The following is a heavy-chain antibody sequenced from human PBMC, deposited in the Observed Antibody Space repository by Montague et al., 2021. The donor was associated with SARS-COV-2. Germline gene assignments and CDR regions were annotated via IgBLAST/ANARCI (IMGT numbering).Heavy chain of an antibody. CDR2: MYWDDDE. D-gene: IGHD3-10*01. V-gene: IGHV2-5*02. J-gene: IGHJ4*02. Sequence: PALVKPTQTLTLTCTFSGFSLSTYGVGVGWLRQPPGKALEWLALMYWDDDERYSPSLRSRLSVTKGTSKNQVVLTMTNMDPVDTATYYCAFQHAYDSGSYWDWGQGILVTVSS. CDR1: GFSLSTYGVG. CDR3: AFQHAYDSGSYWD.